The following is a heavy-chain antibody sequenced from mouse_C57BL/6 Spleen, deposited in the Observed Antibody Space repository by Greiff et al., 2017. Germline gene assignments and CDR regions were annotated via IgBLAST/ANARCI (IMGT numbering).Heavy chain of an antibody. Sequence: EVMLVESGEGLVKPGGSLKLSCAASGFTFSSYAMSWVRQTPEKRLEWVAYISSGGDYIYYADTVKGRFTISRDNARNTLYLQMSSLKSEDTAMYYCTRGDYDYDLAWFAYWGQGTLVTVSA. V-gene: IGHV5-9-1*02. CDR2: ISSGGDYI. D-gene: IGHD2-4*01. CDR1: GFTFSSYA. CDR3: TRGDYDYDLAWFAY. J-gene: IGHJ3*01.